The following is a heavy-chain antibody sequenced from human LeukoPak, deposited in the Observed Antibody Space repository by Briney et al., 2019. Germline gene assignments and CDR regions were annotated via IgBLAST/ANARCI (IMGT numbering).Heavy chain of an antibody. J-gene: IGHJ4*02. CDR1: GFTFSSYG. V-gene: IGHV3-23*01. CDR2: ISGRDSNT. CDR3: AKPSDYGDNGNYFDY. Sequence: GVSLRLSCAASGFTFSSYGMSWVRQAPRKGLEWVSLISGRDSNTYYADSVEGRFIISRDNSKNTLYLQMNSLRDEDTAVYYCAKPSDYGDNGNYFDYWGQGTPVNVSS. D-gene: IGHD4-23*01.